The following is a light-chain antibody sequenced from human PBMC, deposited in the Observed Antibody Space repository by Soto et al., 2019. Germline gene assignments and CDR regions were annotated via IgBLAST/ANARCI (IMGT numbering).Light chain of an antibody. J-gene: IGLJ2*01. V-gene: IGLV2-8*01. Sequence: QSALTQPPSASGSPGQSVTISCTGTSSDVGGYNYVSWYQQEPGKAPKLMIYGVTKRPSGVPDRFSGSKSGNTASLTVSGLQAEDEADYYCSSYAGSNTVVFGGGTQLTVL. CDR2: GVT. CDR1: SSDVGGYNY. CDR3: SSYAGSNTVV.